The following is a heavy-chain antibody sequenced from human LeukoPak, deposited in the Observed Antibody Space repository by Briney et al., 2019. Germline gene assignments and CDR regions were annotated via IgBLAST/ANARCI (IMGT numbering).Heavy chain of an antibody. J-gene: IGHJ4*02. D-gene: IGHD2-2*01. Sequence: SETLSLTCTVSGGSISSSSYYWGWIRQPPGKGLEWIGNIYYSGSTYYNPSLESRVTMSLDTSKNQFSLKLSSVTAADTAVYYCARGPTYQPIDSWGQGTLVTVSS. CDR2: IYYSGST. CDR3: ARGPTYQPIDS. CDR1: GGSISSSSYY. V-gene: IGHV4-39*01.